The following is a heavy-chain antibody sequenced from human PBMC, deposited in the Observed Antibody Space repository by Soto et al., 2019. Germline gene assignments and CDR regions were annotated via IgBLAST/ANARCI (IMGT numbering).Heavy chain of an antibody. D-gene: IGHD3-9*01. CDR1: GCTFTSYA. V-gene: IGHV1-3*01. CDR3: ARNLMDYDSLTGYYMAHCFDD. Sequence: ASVKVSCKASGCTFTSYAMHWVRQAPGQRLEWMGWINAGNGNTKYSQKFQGRVTITRDTSASTAYMELSSLRSEDTAVYYCARNLMDYDSLTGYYMAHCFDDWGQGTLVTGSS. CDR2: INAGNGNT. J-gene: IGHJ4*02.